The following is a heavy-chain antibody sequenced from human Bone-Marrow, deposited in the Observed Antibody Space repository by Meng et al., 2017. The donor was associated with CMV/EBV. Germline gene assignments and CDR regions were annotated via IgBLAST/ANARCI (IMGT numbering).Heavy chain of an antibody. CDR3: ARGIVVVPAAIVANWFDP. CDR1: GGSFSGYY. V-gene: IGHV4-34*01. Sequence: LRLSCAVYGGSFSGYYWSWIRQPPGKGLEWIGEINHSGNTNYNPSLKSRVTISVDTSKNQFSLKLSSVTAADTAVYYCARGIVVVPAAIVANWFDPWGQGTLVTVSS. J-gene: IGHJ5*02. CDR2: INHSGNT. D-gene: IGHD2-2*01.